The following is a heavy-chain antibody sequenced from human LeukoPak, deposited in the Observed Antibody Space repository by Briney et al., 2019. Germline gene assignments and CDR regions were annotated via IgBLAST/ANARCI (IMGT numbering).Heavy chain of an antibody. CDR3: ARLARETVFDY. CDR1: GFTFRDYW. J-gene: IGHJ4*02. Sequence: PGGSLRLSCAASGFTFRDYWMHWVRQAPGKGLEWVAYIIQEGSEKDYVDSVKGRFTISRDNAKNSLYLQMNSLRAEDTAVYYCARLARETVFDYWGQGTLVTVSS. D-gene: IGHD3-10*01. CDR2: IIQEGSEK. V-gene: IGHV3-7*05.